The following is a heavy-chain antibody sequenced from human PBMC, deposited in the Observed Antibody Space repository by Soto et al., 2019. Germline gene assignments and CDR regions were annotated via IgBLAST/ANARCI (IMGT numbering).Heavy chain of an antibody. V-gene: IGHV1-2*02. Sequence: ASVKVSCKASGYTFTDYYIHWVRQAPGQGLEWMGWINPNSGGTNYAQKFQGRVTMTRDTSMSTAYMELSRLRSDDTAVYYCARVGEYQLLYGYYYYGMDVWGQGTTVTVSS. J-gene: IGHJ6*02. CDR3: ARVGEYQLLYGYYYYGMDV. D-gene: IGHD2-2*02. CDR2: INPNSGGT. CDR1: GYTFTDYY.